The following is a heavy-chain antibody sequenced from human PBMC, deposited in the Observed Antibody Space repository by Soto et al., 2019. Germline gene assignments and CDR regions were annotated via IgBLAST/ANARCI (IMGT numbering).Heavy chain of an antibody. J-gene: IGHJ4*02. Sequence: ASVKVSSDASAYTFTSYGIICVGRAAGGGVEWFGGMGAYNGDGNYAQKLQGRVTMTTATSTSTAYMQLMTIRSDATAAPYCCREISDYDFYGVYSTEYWGQGTLVTVSS. CDR2: MGAYNGDG. V-gene: IGHV1-18*01. D-gene: IGHD3-3*01. CDR1: AYTFTSYG. CDR3: CREISDYDFYGVYSTEY.